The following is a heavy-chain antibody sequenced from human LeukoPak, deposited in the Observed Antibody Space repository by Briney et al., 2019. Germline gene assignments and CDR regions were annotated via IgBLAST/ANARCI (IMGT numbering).Heavy chain of an antibody. CDR1: GASFSGFH. CDR3: ARDYQGGYGDKTVDY. Sequence: SETMSLTCAVYGASFSGFHWSWIRQPPGKGLEWIGKIDHSGRTNYNPSLKSRATISVDTSKNQFSLKLSSVTAADTAVYYCARDYQGGYGDKTVDYWGQGTLVTVSS. J-gene: IGHJ4*02. D-gene: IGHD5-18*01. V-gene: IGHV4-34*01. CDR2: IDHSGRT.